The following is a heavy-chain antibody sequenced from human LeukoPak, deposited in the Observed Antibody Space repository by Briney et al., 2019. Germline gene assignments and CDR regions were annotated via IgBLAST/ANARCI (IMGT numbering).Heavy chain of an antibody. J-gene: IGHJ6*02. CDR2: IRGSGEST. V-gene: IGHV3-23*01. CDR1: GFTFSSYA. Sequence: GGCLRLSCAASGFTFSSYAMTWVRQAPGKGLEWVSAIRGSGESTYYADSVKGGFTISRHNSKNTLYLQIDSLRAEATAVYYCAKDLMWIYDALAVWGQGTTVTVSS. CDR3: AKDLMWIYDALAV. D-gene: IGHD2-8*01.